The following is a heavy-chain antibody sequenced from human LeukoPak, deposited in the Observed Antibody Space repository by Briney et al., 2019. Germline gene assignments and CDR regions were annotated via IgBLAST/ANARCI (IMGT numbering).Heavy chain of an antibody. V-gene: IGHV3-30*02. CDR1: GFIFSSYG. J-gene: IGHJ6*04. CDR3: AELGITMIGGV. CDR2: IRYDGSKK. D-gene: IGHD3-10*02. Sequence: GGSLRLSCAASGFIFSSYGMHWVRQAPGKGLEWVAFIRYDGSKKYYADSVKGRFTISRDNSKNTLYLQMNSLRAEDTAVYYCAELGITMIGGVWGKGTTVTISS.